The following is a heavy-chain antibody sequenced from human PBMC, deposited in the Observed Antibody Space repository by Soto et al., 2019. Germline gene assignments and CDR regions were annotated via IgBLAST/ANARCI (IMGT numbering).Heavy chain of an antibody. J-gene: IGHJ4*02. Sequence: EVQLLESGGGLVQPGGSLRLSCAAFGFTFSSYAMSWVRQAPGKGLEWVSGISGSGGNTYYADSVKGRFTISRDNSKDTLYLQMTSLRSEDTGLYYCAKGRGGSLYNFGGGLDNGGQGTLLTVSS. V-gene: IGHV3-23*01. CDR3: AKGRGGSLYNFGGGLDN. CDR2: ISGSGGNT. CDR1: GFTFSSYA. D-gene: IGHD3-16*01.